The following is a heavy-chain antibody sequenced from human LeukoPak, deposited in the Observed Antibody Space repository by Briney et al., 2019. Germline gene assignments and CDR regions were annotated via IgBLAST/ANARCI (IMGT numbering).Heavy chain of an antibody. Sequence: PSETLSLTCVDYGGSFRGYYWSWIRQPPGKGLEWIGEINHSGITNYNPSLKSRVTMSVDTSKNQFSLKLSSVTAAVTAVYYCASFQGGTADYWGQGTLVTVSS. CDR2: INHSGIT. J-gene: IGHJ4*02. D-gene: IGHD1-14*01. V-gene: IGHV4-34*01. CDR3: ASFQGGTADY. CDR1: GGSFRGYY.